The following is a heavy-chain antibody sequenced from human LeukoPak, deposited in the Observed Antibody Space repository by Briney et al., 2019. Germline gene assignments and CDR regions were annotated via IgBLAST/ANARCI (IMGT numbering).Heavy chain of an antibody. CDR1: GYTFTGYY. V-gene: IGHV1-2*02. Sequence: EASVTVSCKASGYTFTGYYMHWVRQAPGQGLEGMGWINPNSGGTNYAQKFQGRVTMTRDTSISPAYMELSRLRSDDTAVYYCARDLSAYYYDSSGYYYYDFDYWGQGTLVTVSS. CDR2: INPNSGGT. J-gene: IGHJ4*02. D-gene: IGHD3-22*01. CDR3: ARDLSAYYYDSSGYYYYDFDY.